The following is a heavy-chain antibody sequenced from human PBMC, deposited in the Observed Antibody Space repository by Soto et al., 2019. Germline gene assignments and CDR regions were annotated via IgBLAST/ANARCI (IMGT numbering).Heavy chain of an antibody. CDR3: XXXXXXXXXXXDAFDI. Sequence: QVQLQESGPGLVKXSQTLSLTCTVSGGSISSGGYYWSWIRQHPGKGLEWIGYIYYSGSTYYNPSLKSRVTISVDTSKNQFSLKLSSVTAADTAVYYCXXXXXXXXXXXDAFDIWGQGTMVTVSS. CDR1: GGSISSGGYY. V-gene: IGHV4-31*03. CDR2: IYYSGST. J-gene: IGHJ3*02.